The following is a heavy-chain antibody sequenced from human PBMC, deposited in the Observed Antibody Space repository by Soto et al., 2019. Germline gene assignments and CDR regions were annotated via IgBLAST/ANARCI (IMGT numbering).Heavy chain of an antibody. CDR1: GLRLNTYG. Sequence: GVLRSSWTAAGLRLNTYGVYWVRQAPGKGLEWVALISSNATTKIYGDSVKGRFTISRDNPKNTLYPRMNSLLPDDAAVYYWAAHSGKYWDRVESWGLGTMVTVSS. J-gene: IGHJ4*02. CDR2: ISSNATTK. D-gene: IGHD1-26*01. V-gene: IGHV3-30*03. CDR3: AAHSGKYWDRVES.